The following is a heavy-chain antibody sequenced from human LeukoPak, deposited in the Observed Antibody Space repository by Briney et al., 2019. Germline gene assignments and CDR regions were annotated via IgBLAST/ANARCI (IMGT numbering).Heavy chain of an antibody. D-gene: IGHD5-12*01. CDR2: IYYSGST. Sequence: SETLSLTCTVSGGSISSHYWSWIRQPPGKGLEWIGCIYYSGSTNYNPSLKSRVTISVDTSKNQFSLKLSSVTAADTAVYYCAGDRGYLTSNWFDPWGQGTLVTVSS. J-gene: IGHJ5*02. CDR1: GGSISSHY. CDR3: AGDRGYLTSNWFDP. V-gene: IGHV4-59*11.